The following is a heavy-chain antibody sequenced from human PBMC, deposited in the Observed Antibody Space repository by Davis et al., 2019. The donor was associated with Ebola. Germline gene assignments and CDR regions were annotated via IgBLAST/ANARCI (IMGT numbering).Heavy chain of an antibody. V-gene: IGHV3-33*01. CDR3: ARAGLDLGRPGGFDF. D-gene: IGHD3/OR15-3a*01. CDR1: GFTFSTYG. CDR2: IWSDGGHE. J-gene: IGHJ4*02. Sequence: PGGSLRLSCTVSGFTFSTYGMHWVHQVPGKGLEWVAVIWSDGGHEWYADSVKGRFTISRDNSKNTVYLDMDSLRHEDTALYYCARAGLDLGRPGGFDFWGQGTLVTVSS.